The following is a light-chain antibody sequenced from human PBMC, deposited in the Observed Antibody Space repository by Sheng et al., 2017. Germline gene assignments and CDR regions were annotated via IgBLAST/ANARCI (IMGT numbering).Light chain of an antibody. CDR1: QSLSSY. J-gene: IGKJ1*01. Sequence: IVLTQSPATLSLSPGERATLSCRASQSLSSYLAWYQQKPGQAPRLLIYGASTRATGIPARFSGSGSGTEFTLTISSLQSEDFAVYYCQQYDDWPEGTFGQGTKVDI. V-gene: IGKV3-15*01. CDR3: QQYDDWPEGT. CDR2: GAS.